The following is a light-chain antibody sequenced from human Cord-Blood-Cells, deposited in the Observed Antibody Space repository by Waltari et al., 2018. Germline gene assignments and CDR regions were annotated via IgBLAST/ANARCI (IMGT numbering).Light chain of an antibody. CDR2: DVS. J-gene: IGLJ3*02. CDR3: SSYTSSSTWV. Sequence: QSALHRPPSETGSPGMSITISCTGTSSAVGGANEGSWYQQHPGKAPKLMIYDVSNRPSGVSNRFSGSKSGNTASLTISGLQAEDEADYYCSSYTSSSTWVFGGGTKLTVL. CDR1: SSAVGGANE. V-gene: IGLV2-14*03.